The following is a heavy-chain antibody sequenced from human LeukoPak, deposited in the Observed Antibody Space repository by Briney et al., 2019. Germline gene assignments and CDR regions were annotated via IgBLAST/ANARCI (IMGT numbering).Heavy chain of an antibody. J-gene: IGHJ4*02. CDR2: ISGSGGST. D-gene: IGHD2-21*02. CDR3: AKDLVAVTGY. V-gene: IGHV3-23*01. CDR1: GFTFSSYA. Sequence: GGSLRLSCAASGFTFSSYAMSWVRQPPGKGLEWVSAISGSGGSTSYADSVKGRFTISRDNSKNTLYLQMNSLRAEDTAVYYCAKDLVAVTGYWGQGTLVTVSS.